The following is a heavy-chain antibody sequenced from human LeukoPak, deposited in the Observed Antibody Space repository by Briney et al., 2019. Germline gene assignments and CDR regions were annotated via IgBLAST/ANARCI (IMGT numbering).Heavy chain of an antibody. CDR2: INPNSGGT. J-gene: IGHJ6*02. D-gene: IGHD6-19*01. V-gene: IGHV1-2*06. CDR1: GYTFTGYY. Sequence: ASVKVSCKASGYTFTGYYMHWVRQAPGQGLEWMGRINPNSGGTNYAQKFQGRVTMTRETSISTAYMELSRLRSDDTAVYYCAREVQWKAGYYYYYGMDVWGQGTTVTVSS. CDR3: AREVQWKAGYYYYYGMDV.